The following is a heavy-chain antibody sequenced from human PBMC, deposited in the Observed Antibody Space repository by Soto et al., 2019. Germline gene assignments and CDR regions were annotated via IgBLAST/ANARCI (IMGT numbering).Heavy chain of an antibody. CDR3: AKDRPPRNYAHYYGMDV. J-gene: IGHJ6*02. CDR2: ISYDGSNK. Sequence: GGSLRLSYAASGFTFSSYGMHWVRQAPGKGLESVAVISYDGSNKYYADSVKGRFTISRDNSKNTLYLQMNSLSAEDTAVYYSAKDRPPRNYAHYYGMDVWGQGTTVTVSS. D-gene: IGHD3-16*01. CDR1: GFTFSSYG. V-gene: IGHV3-30*18.